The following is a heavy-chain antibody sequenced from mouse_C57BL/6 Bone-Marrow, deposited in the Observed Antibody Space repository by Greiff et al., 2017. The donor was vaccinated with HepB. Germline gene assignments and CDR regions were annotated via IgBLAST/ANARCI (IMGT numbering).Heavy chain of an antibody. CDR3: ARRPGSGDFDY. CDR1: GYTFTSYW. D-gene: IGHD4-1*01. CDR2: IDPSDSYT. J-gene: IGHJ2*01. Sequence: VQLQQPGAELVRPGTSVKLSCKASGYTFTSYWMHWVKQRPGQGLEWIGVIDPSDSYTNYNQKFKGKATLTVDTSSSTAYMQLSSLTSEDSAVYYCARRPGSGDFDYWGQGTTLTVSS. V-gene: IGHV1-59*01.